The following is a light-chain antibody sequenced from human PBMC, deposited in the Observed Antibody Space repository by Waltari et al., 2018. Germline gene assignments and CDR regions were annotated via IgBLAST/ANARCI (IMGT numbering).Light chain of an antibody. Sequence: DIVMSQYSAPPAVPLGEGATLLCHSRPSVLHRSSNKNYLAWYQQKPRQPPKLHIYWASTRASGVPDRFSGSGSGTDFTLTISSLQAEDVAVYYCQQYCRAPYTFGQGTKLEIK. CDR2: WAS. CDR3: QQYCRAPYT. CDR1: PSVLHRSSNKNY. J-gene: IGKJ2*01. V-gene: IGKV4-1*01.